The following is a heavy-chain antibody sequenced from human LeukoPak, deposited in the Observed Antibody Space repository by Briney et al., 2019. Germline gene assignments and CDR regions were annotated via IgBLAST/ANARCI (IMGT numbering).Heavy chain of an antibody. V-gene: IGHV3-53*01. Sequence: GGSLILSCAASGFTVSTNFMAWVRRAPGKGLEWLSVIHSGGSSEYADSVKGRFTISRDTSKNTVYLQMNSLRAEDTAVYYCARDHLYDSSGFPYDAFDIWGQGTMVTVSS. D-gene: IGHD3-22*01. CDR3: ARDHLYDSSGFPYDAFDI. CDR2: IHSGGSS. CDR1: GFTVSTNF. J-gene: IGHJ3*02.